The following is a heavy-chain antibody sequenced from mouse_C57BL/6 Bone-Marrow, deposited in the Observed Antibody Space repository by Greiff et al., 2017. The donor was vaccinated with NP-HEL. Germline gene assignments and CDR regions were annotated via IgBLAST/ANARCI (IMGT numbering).Heavy chain of an antibody. V-gene: IGHV1-81*01. CDR2: IYPRSGNT. J-gene: IGHJ4*01. CDR3: ARENYRRGYAMDY. D-gene: IGHD2-1*01. Sequence: QVQLKQSGAELARPGASVKLSCKASGYTFTSYGISWVKQRTGQGLEWIGEIYPRSGNTYYNEKFKGKATLTADKSSSTAYMELRSLTSEDSAVYFCARENYRRGYAMDYWGQGTSVTVSS. CDR1: GYTFTSYG.